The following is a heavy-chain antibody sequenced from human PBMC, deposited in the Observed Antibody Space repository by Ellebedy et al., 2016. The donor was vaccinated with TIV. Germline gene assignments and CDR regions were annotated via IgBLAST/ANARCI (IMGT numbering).Heavy chain of an antibody. J-gene: IGHJ4*02. Sequence: MPSETLSLTCTVSGGSTSSYYWSWIRQPPGKGLEWIGYIYYSGSTYYNPSLKSRVTISVDTSKNQFSLKLSSVTAADTAVYYCAREAITGYSSGWGAYWGQGTLVTVSS. D-gene: IGHD6-19*01. V-gene: IGHV4-59*04. CDR3: AREAITGYSSGWGAY. CDR2: IYYSGST. CDR1: GGSTSSYY.